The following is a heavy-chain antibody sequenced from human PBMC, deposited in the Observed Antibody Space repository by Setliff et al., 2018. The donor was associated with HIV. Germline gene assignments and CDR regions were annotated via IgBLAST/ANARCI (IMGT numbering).Heavy chain of an antibody. D-gene: IGHD4-17*01. Sequence: SETLSLTCNVSGGSISSGGYYWSWIRQRPGEGLEWIGYIYYSGNTFYNPSLESRVTISVDTSKNQFSLKLSSVTAADTALYYCARVYGDYVGGAFDIWGQGTMVTVSS. CDR1: GGSISSGGYY. J-gene: IGHJ3*02. V-gene: IGHV4-31*03. CDR2: IYYSGNT. CDR3: ARVYGDYVGGAFDI.